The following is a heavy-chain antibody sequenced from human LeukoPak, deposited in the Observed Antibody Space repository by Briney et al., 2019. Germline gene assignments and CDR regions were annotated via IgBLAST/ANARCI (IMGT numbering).Heavy chain of an antibody. J-gene: IGHJ4*02. V-gene: IGHV3-74*01. D-gene: IGHD5-18*01. CDR3: ARGKVDTAMAIDY. Sequence: GGSLRLSCAASGFTFSSYWMHWVRQAPGKGLVWVSRINSDGSSTSYADSVKGRFTFSRDNAKNTLYLQMNSLRAEDTAVYYCARGKVDTAMAIDYWGQGTLVTVSS. CDR1: GFTFSSYW. CDR2: INSDGSST.